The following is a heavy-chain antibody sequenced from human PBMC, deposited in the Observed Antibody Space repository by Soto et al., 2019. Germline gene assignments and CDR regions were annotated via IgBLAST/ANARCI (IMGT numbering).Heavy chain of an antibody. CDR2: ISYDGINK. Sequence: PWGSLRLSCSASGLTFSIYRMNWVRQDPGKGLEWVAVISYDGINKYYADSVKGRLTISRDNSKNTLYLKMNSLRAEDTAVYYCAREADGSSEEYYYYSKEVWGQ. J-gene: IGHJ6*02. CDR1: GLTFSIYR. CDR3: AREADGSSEEYYYYSKEV. D-gene: IGHD6-6*01. V-gene: IGHV3-30*01.